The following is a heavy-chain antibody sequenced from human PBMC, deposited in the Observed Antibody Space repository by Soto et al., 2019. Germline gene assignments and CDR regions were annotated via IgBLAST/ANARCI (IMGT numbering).Heavy chain of an antibody. CDR3: ARNWNFDH. V-gene: IGHV3-23*01. Sequence: VQLLESGGGLVQPGGSLRLSCAASGFTFSGFPMSWVRQAPGKGLDWVSTISATTPNTYYADSVKGRFTISRDNSKSTLYLQMNSLTAEDTAVYYCARNWNFDHWGQGTLVT. J-gene: IGHJ4*02. D-gene: IGHD1-1*01. CDR1: GFTFSGFP. CDR2: ISATTPNT.